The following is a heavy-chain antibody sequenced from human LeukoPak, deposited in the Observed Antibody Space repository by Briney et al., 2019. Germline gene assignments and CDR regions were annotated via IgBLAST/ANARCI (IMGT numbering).Heavy chain of an antibody. CDR3: ARDNAYDSSGYFDYYYGMDV. D-gene: IGHD3-22*01. Sequence: GGSLRLSCAASGFTFSSYAMHWVRQAPGKGLEWVAVISYDGSNKYYADSVKGRFTISRDNSKNTLYLQMNSLRAEDTAVYYCARDNAYDSSGYFDYYYGMDVRGQGTTVTVSS. CDR1: GFTFSSYA. J-gene: IGHJ6*02. V-gene: IGHV3-30-3*01. CDR2: ISYDGSNK.